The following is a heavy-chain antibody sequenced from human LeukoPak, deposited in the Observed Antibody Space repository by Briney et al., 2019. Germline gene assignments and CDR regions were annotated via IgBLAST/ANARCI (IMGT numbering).Heavy chain of an antibody. CDR1: GGSISSYY. J-gene: IGHJ5*02. CDR2: IYISGST. D-gene: IGHD3-22*01. V-gene: IGHV4-4*07. CDR3: ARDYYDSSGYYNWFDP. Sequence: SETLSLTCTVSGGSISSYYWSWIRQPAGKGLEWIGRIYISGSTNYNPSLKSRVTMSVDTSKNQFSLKLSSVTAADTAVYYCARDYYDSSGYYNWFDPWGQGTLVTVSS.